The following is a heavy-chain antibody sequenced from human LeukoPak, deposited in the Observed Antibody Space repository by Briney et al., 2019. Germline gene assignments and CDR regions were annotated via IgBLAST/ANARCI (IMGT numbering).Heavy chain of an antibody. CDR3: ARVTRQILCTCLDY. J-gene: IGHJ4*02. V-gene: IGHV3-23*01. CDR2: LSVGGRQ. CDR1: DFTFSNYA. Sequence: GGSLRLSCAASDFTFSNYAMTWVRQAPGKGLEWVSTLSVGGRQYYTPSVKGSFTVSRDTSKNTLYLQMSSLRAEDTATYYCARVTRQILCTCLDYWGQGTLVTVSS. D-gene: IGHD3-10*01.